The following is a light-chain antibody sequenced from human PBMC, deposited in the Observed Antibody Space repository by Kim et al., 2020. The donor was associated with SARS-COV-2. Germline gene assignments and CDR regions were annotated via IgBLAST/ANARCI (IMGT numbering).Light chain of an antibody. CDR2: GAY. V-gene: IGKV3D-15*01. CDR3: QQYKNWPLT. Sequence: SASPGERVTLSCRASQTIGSNLAWYQQKPGQAPRLVIYGAYNRATGIPARFSGSGSGTDFTLTISTLQSEDFAVYYCQQYKNWPLTFGGGTKLEI. CDR1: QTIGSN. J-gene: IGKJ4*01.